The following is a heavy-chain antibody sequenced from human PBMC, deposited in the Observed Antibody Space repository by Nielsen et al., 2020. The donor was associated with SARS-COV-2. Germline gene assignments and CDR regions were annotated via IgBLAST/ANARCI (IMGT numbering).Heavy chain of an antibody. CDR3: ARGTSRITIFGVVTRHGMDV. Sequence: GESLKISCAASGFSFSSHWMSWVRQAPGKGLEWVANINPDGREKNYVDSVKGRFTISRDNAKNSLYLQMNSLRAEDTAVHYCARGTSRITIFGVVTRHGMDVWGQGTTVTVSS. D-gene: IGHD3-3*01. CDR2: INPDGREK. CDR1: GFSFSSHW. V-gene: IGHV3-7*03. J-gene: IGHJ6*02.